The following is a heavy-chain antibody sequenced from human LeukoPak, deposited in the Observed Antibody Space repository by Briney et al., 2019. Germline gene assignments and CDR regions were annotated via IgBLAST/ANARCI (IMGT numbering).Heavy chain of an antibody. D-gene: IGHD4-17*01. J-gene: IGHJ6*03. CDR1: GYTFTGYY. V-gene: IGHV1-2*02. Sequence: GASVKVSCKASGYTFTGYYMHWVRQAPGQGLEWMGWINPNSGGTNYAQKFQGRVTMTGDTSISTAYMELSSLRSEDTAVYYCARTTVTTQPYYYYYMDVWGKGTTVTVSS. CDR2: INPNSGGT. CDR3: ARTTVTTQPYYYYYMDV.